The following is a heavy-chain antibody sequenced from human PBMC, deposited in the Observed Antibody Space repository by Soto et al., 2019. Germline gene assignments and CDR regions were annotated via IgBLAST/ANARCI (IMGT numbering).Heavy chain of an antibody. J-gene: IGHJ4*02. CDR2: IDGSGAIK. CDR1: GFTFNDFE. D-gene: IGHD3-10*01. V-gene: IGHV3-48*03. CDR3: ARGFGRFNY. Sequence: EVQLLESGGGLVQPGGSLRLSCGVSGFTFNDFEMNWVRQAPGKGLEWLAYIDGSGAIKKYADSVRGRFTISRDNANNSLFLQMSSLSAADTAMYYCARGFGRFNYWGQGTLVSVSS.